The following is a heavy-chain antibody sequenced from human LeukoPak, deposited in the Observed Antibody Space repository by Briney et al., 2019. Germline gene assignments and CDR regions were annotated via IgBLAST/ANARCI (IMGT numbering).Heavy chain of an antibody. J-gene: IGHJ6*03. CDR3: ARDLYSGSYLDV. CDR1: EFTFSRYS. Sequence: GGSLRLSCATSEFTFSRYSMYWVRQAPGKGLECVANINQDGSEKYYVDSVKGRFTISRDNAKNSLYLQMNSLRAEDTAVYYCARDLYSGSYLDVWGKGTTVTVSS. D-gene: IGHD1-26*01. CDR2: INQDGSEK. V-gene: IGHV3-7*01.